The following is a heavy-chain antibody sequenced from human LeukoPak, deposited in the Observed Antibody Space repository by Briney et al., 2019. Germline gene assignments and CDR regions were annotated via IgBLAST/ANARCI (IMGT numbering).Heavy chain of an antibody. Sequence: SETLSLTCTVSGGSISSYYWSWIRQPPGKGLEWIGYIYYSGSTYYNPSLKSRVTISVDTSKNQFSLKLSSVTAADTAVYYCAGWEGRLAVAVFDYWGQGTLVTVSS. D-gene: IGHD6-19*01. CDR2: IYYSGST. J-gene: IGHJ4*02. CDR1: GGSISSYY. CDR3: AGWEGRLAVAVFDY. V-gene: IGHV4-59*06.